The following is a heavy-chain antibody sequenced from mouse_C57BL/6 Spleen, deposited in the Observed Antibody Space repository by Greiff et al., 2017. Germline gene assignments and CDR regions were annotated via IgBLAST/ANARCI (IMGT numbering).Heavy chain of an antibody. CDR1: GFSLTSYG. V-gene: IGHV2-6-1*01. J-gene: IGHJ4*01. Sequence: VKLQESGPGLVAPSQSLSITCTVSGFSLTSYGVHWVRQPPGKGLEWLVVIWSDGSTTYNSALKSRLSISKDNSTSQVFLKMNSLQTDDTAMYYCARHEAGTDYYAMDYWGQGTSVPVSS. CDR3: ARHEAGTDYYAMDY. CDR2: IWSDGST. D-gene: IGHD4-1*01.